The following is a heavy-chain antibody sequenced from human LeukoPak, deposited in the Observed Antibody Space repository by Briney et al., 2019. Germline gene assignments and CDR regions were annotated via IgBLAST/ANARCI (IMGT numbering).Heavy chain of an antibody. CDR3: ARGGYSYVDYFDY. Sequence: SETLSLTCTVSGGSISSYFWNWIRQPAGKGLEWIGRIYTSGTTNYNPSLKSRVTMSVDTSKNQFSLKLSSVTAADTAVYYCARGGYSYVDYFDYWGQGTLVTVSS. CDR1: GGSISSYF. CDR2: IYTSGTT. V-gene: IGHV4-4*07. J-gene: IGHJ4*02. D-gene: IGHD5-18*01.